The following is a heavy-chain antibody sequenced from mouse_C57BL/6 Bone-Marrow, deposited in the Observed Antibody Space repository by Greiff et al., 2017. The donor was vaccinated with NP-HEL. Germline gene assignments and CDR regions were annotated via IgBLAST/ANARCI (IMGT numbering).Heavy chain of an antibody. J-gene: IGHJ1*03. V-gene: IGHV5-12*01. Sequence: DVQLVESGGGLVQPGGSLKLSCAASGFTFSDYYMYWVRQTPEKRLEWVAYISNGGGSTYYPDTVKGRFTISRDNAKNTLYLQMSRLKSEDTAMYYCARPRAYYSKRYFDVWGTGTTVTVSS. CDR2: ISNGGGST. CDR3: ARPRAYYSKRYFDV. D-gene: IGHD2-5*01. CDR1: GFTFSDYY.